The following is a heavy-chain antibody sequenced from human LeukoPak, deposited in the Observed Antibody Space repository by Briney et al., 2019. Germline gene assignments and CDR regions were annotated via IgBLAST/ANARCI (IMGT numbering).Heavy chain of an antibody. CDR2: IIPIFGTA. J-gene: IGHJ4*02. CDR3: ARGTAYYYDSSTIGSLDY. V-gene: IGHV1-69*05. Sequence: GSSVKVSCKASGGTFSSYAISWVRQAPGQGLEWMGGIIPIFGTANYAQKLQGRVTITTDESTSTAYMELSSLRAEDTAVYYCARGTAYYYDSSTIGSLDYWGQGTLVTVSS. CDR1: GGTFSSYA. D-gene: IGHD3-22*01.